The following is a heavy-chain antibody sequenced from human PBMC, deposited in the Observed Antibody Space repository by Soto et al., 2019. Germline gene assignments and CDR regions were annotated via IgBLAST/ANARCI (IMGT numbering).Heavy chain of an antibody. D-gene: IGHD6-19*01. CDR2: ISSSSSYI. J-gene: IGHJ5*02. V-gene: IGHV3-21*04. CDR1: GFTFNRYN. CDR3: AKDGYSSLGGWFDP. Sequence: PGGSLRLSCAASGFTFNRYNMNWVRQAPGKGLEWVSSISSSSSYIFYADSVKGRFTISRDNAKNSLYLQMNSLRAEDTAVYYCAKDGYSSLGGWFDPWGQGTLVTVSS.